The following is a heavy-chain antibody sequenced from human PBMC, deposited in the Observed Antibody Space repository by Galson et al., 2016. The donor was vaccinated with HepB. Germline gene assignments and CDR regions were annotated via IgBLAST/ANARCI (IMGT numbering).Heavy chain of an antibody. Sequence: SLRLSCAASRFTFSNFWMVWVRQAPGKGLEWVANLDRDGSETNYVDSVKGRFTISRDNAKNSLYLQMNNLRAEDTATYYCTTYRGPTWTFFDYWGQGTLVTVTS. J-gene: IGHJ4*02. CDR3: TTYRGPTWTFFDY. V-gene: IGHV3-7*01. CDR2: LDRDGSET. D-gene: IGHD3/OR15-3a*01. CDR1: RFTFSNFW.